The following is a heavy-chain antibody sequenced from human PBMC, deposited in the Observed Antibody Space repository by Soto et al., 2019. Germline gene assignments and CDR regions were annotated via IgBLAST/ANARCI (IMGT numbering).Heavy chain of an antibody. CDR2: INYSGTT. V-gene: IGHV4-31*03. J-gene: IGHJ3*01. Sequence: QVQLQESGPGLVKSSQTLSLTCTVSGGSISSGAYYWSWIRQHPGKDLEWIGYINYSGTTYLSPSLQSRGTMSVDTCKNQVSLRLRSVTAADTAVYFCARVSGSAFEVWGEGTMVSVSS. D-gene: IGHD3-10*01. CDR3: ARVSGSAFEV. CDR1: GGSISSGAYY.